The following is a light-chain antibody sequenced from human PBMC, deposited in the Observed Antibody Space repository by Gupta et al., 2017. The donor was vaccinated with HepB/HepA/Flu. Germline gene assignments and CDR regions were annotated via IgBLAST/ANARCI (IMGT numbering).Light chain of an antibody. CDR3: QHEGSSPIT. V-gene: IGKV3-20*01. Sequence: EIVLTQSPGTLSLSPGERATLSCRASQSVSSSYLAWYQQKPGQAPRLLIYGASSRATGIPDRFSDSGSGTDFTLTISRLEPEDFAVYYCQHEGSSPITFGGGTKVDIK. J-gene: IGKJ4*01. CDR2: GAS. CDR1: QSVSSSY.